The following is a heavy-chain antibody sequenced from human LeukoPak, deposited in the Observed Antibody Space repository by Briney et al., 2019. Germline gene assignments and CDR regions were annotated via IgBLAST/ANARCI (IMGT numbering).Heavy chain of an antibody. Sequence: PGGSLRLSCAASGFTFSSYAMHWVRQAPGKGLEWVAVISYDGSNKYYADSVKGRFTISRDNSKNTLYLQMNSLRAEDTALYYCAKDQDSSGWFWDYWGQGTLVTVSS. J-gene: IGHJ4*02. CDR3: AKDQDSSGWFWDY. CDR1: GFTFSSYA. V-gene: IGHV3-30*04. D-gene: IGHD6-19*01. CDR2: ISYDGSNK.